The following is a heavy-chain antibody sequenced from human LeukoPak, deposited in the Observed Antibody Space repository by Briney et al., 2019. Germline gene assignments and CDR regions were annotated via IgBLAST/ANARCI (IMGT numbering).Heavy chain of an antibody. CDR2: ISGSGVTA. CDR3: AKKVVVGATSPYSDFQG. CDR1: GFTFSSFA. J-gene: IGHJ1*01. V-gene: IGHV3-23*01. Sequence: GGSLRLSCVASGFTFSSFAMAWVRQAPGKGLEWVSAISGSGVTAHYAGSVKGRFSTSRDNSKSTLYLQMNSLRAEDTALYYCAKKVVVGATSPYSDFQGWGQGTLVTVSS. D-gene: IGHD1-26*01.